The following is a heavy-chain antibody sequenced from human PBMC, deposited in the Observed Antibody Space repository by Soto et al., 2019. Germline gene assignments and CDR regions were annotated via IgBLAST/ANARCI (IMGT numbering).Heavy chain of an antibody. D-gene: IGHD6-19*01. J-gene: IGHJ4*02. CDR1: GYSFTSYW. Sequence: PGESLKISCKGSGYSFTSYWIGWVRQMPGKGLEWMGIIYPGDSDTRYSPSFQGQVTISRDNSRDTLYLQMNSLRVDDTAVYYCGKERRGSGWSVCNFWGQGALVTVSS. CDR2: IYPGDSDT. V-gene: IGHV5-51*01. CDR3: GKERRGSGWSVCNF.